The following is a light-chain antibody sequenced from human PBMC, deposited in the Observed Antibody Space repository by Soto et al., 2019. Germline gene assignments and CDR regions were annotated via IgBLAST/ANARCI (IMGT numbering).Light chain of an antibody. CDR3: QTWGTGIYVV. J-gene: IGLJ2*01. CDR1: SGHSSYA. CDR2: LNSDGSH. Sequence: QPVLTQSPSASASLGASVKLTCTLSSGHSSYAIAWHQQQPEKGPRYLMKLNSDGSHSKGDGIPDRFSGPSSGAERYLTISSLQSEDEADYYCQTWGTGIYVVFGGGTKVTVL. V-gene: IGLV4-69*01.